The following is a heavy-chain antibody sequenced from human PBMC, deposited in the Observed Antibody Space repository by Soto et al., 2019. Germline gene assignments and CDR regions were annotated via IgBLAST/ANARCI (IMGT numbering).Heavy chain of an antibody. D-gene: IGHD3-10*01. V-gene: IGHV3-30*18. CDR1: GFTFSSYG. CDR2: ISYDGSNK. Sequence: GESLKISCAASGFTFSSYGMHWVRQAPGKGLEWVAVISYDGSNKYYADSVKGRFTISRDNSKNTLYLQMNSLRAEDTAVYYCAKDFSSSPEYYFDYWGQGTLVTVSS. CDR3: AKDFSSSPEYYFDY. J-gene: IGHJ4*02.